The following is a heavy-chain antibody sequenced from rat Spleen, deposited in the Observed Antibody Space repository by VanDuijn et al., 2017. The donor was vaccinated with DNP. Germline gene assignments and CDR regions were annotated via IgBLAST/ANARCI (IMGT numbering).Heavy chain of an antibody. Sequence: EVHLVESGGGLVQPGRSLKLSCAASGFSFSNYYMAWVRQAPKKGLEWVAGISTSGSRTYYTDSVKGRFTISSDNAKSSLYLQMNSLKSEDTATYYCARAYGSPWYFDYWGQGVMVTVSS. J-gene: IGHJ2*01. CDR1: GFSFSNYY. V-gene: IGHV5-25*01. CDR2: ISTSGSRT. CDR3: ARAYGSPWYFDY. D-gene: IGHD1-3*01.